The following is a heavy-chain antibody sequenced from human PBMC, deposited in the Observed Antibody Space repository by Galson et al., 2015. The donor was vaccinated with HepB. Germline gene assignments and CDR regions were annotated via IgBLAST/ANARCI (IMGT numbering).Heavy chain of an antibody. CDR3: SINYYYYMDI. D-gene: IGHD3-10*01. CDR2: INAGNGNT. CDR1: GYTFTDYA. V-gene: IGHV1-3*01. J-gene: IGHJ6*03. Sequence: SVKVSCKASGYTFTDYAMHWVRQAPGQRLEWVGWINAGNGNTKYSQRLQGRVTITRDTSASTAYMELSSLRSEDTAVYYCSINYYYYMDIWGKGTTVTVSS.